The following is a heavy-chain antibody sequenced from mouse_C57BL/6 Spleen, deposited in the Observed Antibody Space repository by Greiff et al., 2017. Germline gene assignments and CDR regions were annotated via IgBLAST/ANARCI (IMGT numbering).Heavy chain of an antibody. J-gene: IGHJ4*01. Sequence: QVQLKESGPGLVQPSQSLSITCTVSGFSLTSYGVHWVRQSPGKGLEWLGVIWSGGSTDYNAAFISRLSISKDNSKSQVFFKMNSLQADDTAIYYCATHNWDEGAMDYWGQGTSVTVSS. V-gene: IGHV2-2*01. D-gene: IGHD4-1*01. CDR2: IWSGGST. CDR1: GFSLTSYG. CDR3: ATHNWDEGAMDY.